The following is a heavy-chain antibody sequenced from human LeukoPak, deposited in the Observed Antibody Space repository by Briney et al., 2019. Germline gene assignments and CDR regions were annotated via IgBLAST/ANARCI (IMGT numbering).Heavy chain of an antibody. D-gene: IGHD6-13*01. Sequence: SETLSLTCTVSGGSISSYYWSWIRQPAGKAVGWIGRIYTSGSTNYNPPLKSRVTMSVDTSKNQFSLKLSSVTAADAAVYYCARVGQLANFDYWGQGTLVTVSS. V-gene: IGHV4-4*07. CDR1: GGSISSYY. CDR2: IYTSGST. CDR3: ARVGQLANFDY. J-gene: IGHJ4*02.